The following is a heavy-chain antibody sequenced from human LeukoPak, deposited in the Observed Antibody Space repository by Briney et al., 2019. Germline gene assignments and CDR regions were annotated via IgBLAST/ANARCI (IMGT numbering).Heavy chain of an antibody. CDR1: GYTFTGYY. V-gene: IGHV1-2*04. Sequence: GASVKVSCKASGYTFTGYYMHWVRQAPGQGLEWTGWINPNSGGTNYAQKFQGWVTMTRDTSISTAYMELSRLRSDDTAVYYCARDSPTIVSVAGNYYGMDVWGQGTTVTVSS. CDR3: ARDSPTIVSVAGNYYGMDV. J-gene: IGHJ6*02. D-gene: IGHD6-19*01. CDR2: INPNSGGT.